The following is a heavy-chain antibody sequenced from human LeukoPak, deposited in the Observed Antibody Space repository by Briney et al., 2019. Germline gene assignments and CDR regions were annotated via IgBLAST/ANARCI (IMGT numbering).Heavy chain of an antibody. CDR3: ARDYATGIVVVVAAKTPPDY. CDR1: GFTFSSYA. Sequence: PGGSLRLSCAASGFTFSSYAMHWVRQAPGKGLEWVAVISYDGSNKYYADSVKGRFTISRDNSKNTLYLQMNSLRAEDTAVYYCARDYATGIVVVVAAKTPPDYWGQGTLVTVSS. V-gene: IGHV3-30*04. J-gene: IGHJ4*02. CDR2: ISYDGSNK. D-gene: IGHD2-15*01.